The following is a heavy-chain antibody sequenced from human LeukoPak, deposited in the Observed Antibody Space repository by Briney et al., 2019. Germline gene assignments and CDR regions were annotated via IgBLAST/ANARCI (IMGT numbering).Heavy chain of an antibody. CDR3: ARDPGLAVAGTAVDY. Sequence: LSLTCAVYGGSFSGYYWSWVRQAPGKGLEWISYISNGGSTIYYADSVKGRFTISRDNAKNSLYLQMNSLRAEDTAVYYCARDPGLAVAGTAVDYWGQGTLVTVSS. J-gene: IGHJ4*02. CDR2: ISNGGSTI. V-gene: IGHV3-11*04. D-gene: IGHD6-19*01. CDR1: GGSFSGYY.